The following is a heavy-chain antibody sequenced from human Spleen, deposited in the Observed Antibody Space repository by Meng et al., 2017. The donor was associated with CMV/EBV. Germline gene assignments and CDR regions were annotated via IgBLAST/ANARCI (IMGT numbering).Heavy chain of an antibody. CDR2: IKSKFDGETT. V-gene: IGHV3-15*01. CDR1: GFIFCNLW. Sequence: GFIFCNLWINWVRQAPGKGLEWVGRIKSKFDGETTDYAAPVKGRFTISRDDSRNTLYLYMNSLKTEDTAVYYCTTDRPRSGGKTHDYWGQGTMVTV. J-gene: IGHJ4*02. CDR3: TTDRPRSGGKTHDY. D-gene: IGHD4-23*01.